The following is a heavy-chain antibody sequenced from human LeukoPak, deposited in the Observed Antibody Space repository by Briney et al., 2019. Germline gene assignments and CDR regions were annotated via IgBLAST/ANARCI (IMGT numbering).Heavy chain of an antibody. V-gene: IGHV4-59*01. D-gene: IGHD3-16*01. CDR2: IHDSGST. CDR1: GGSIGSFF. CDR3: ARSRGGYGDYGSWFDP. Sequence: SETLSLTCTVSGGSIGSFFWSWIRQPPGKALEWIGYIHDSGSTKYNPSLKSRVTISVDTSENQFSLTLNSVTAADTAVYYCARSRGGYGDYGSWFDPWGQGILVTVSS. J-gene: IGHJ5*02.